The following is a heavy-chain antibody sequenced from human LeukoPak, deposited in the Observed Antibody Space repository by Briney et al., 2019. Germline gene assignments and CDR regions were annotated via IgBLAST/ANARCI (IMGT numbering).Heavy chain of an antibody. J-gene: IGHJ4*02. V-gene: IGHV1-46*01. CDR3: ARDLFGGGF. CDR2: INPSGGST. CDR1: GYTFTNFY. D-gene: IGHD3-16*01. Sequence: ASVKVSFKASGYTFTNFYMHWVRQAPGQGLEWMGVINPSGGSTSYAQNFQGRVTVTRDMSTRTVYMELSSLRSEDTAMYYCARDLFGGGFWGQGTLVTVSS.